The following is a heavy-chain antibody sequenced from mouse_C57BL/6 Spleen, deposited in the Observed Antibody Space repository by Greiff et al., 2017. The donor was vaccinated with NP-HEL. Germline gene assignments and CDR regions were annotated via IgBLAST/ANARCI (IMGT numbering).Heavy chain of an antibody. CDR1: GFTFSDFY. Sequence: EVKVVESGGGLVQSGRSLRLSCATSGFTFSDFYMEWVRQAPGKGLEWIAASRNKANDYTTEYSASVKGRFIVSRDTSQSILYLQMNALRAEDTAIYYCARDADYDYDGPFAYWGQGTLVTVSA. J-gene: IGHJ3*01. CDR2: SRNKANDYTT. D-gene: IGHD2-4*01. V-gene: IGHV7-1*01. CDR3: ARDADYDYDGPFAY.